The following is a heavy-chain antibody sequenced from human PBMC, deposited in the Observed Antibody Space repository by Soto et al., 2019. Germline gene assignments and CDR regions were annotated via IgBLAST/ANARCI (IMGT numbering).Heavy chain of an antibody. Sequence: QVQLVQSGAEVKKPGSSVKVSCQASGGTFSSYAISWVRQAPGQGLEWMGGVIPIFGTATYAQKFQGRVTITADESTSTANMELSSLRSEDTAVYYCARDSWRTNGVWGFDYWGQGTLVTVSS. CDR1: GGTFSSYA. D-gene: IGHD2-8*01. J-gene: IGHJ4*02. CDR2: VIPIFGTA. V-gene: IGHV1-69*01. CDR3: ARDSWRTNGVWGFDY.